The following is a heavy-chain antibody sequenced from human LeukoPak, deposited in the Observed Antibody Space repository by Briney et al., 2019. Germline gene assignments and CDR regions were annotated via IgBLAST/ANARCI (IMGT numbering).Heavy chain of an antibody. CDR1: GFTFSSYW. CDR3: ARDRDWYSFDS. CDR2: IKQDGSEK. Sequence: GSLILSCTTSGFTFSSYWVDWVRQAPGKGLEWVANIKQDGSEKYYVDSVKGRFTISRDNAKNSLYLQMNSLRAEDTAVYYCARDRDWYSFDSWGQGTLVTVSS. D-gene: IGHD6-19*01. J-gene: IGHJ4*02. V-gene: IGHV3-7*03.